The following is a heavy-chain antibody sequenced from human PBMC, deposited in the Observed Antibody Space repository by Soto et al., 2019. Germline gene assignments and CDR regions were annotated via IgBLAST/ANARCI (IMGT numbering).Heavy chain of an antibody. V-gene: IGHV1-46*01. CDR3: ARVDSGYENGHYYDYGMDV. D-gene: IGHD5-12*01. Sequence: ASVKVSCKASGYTFTSYYMHWVRQAPGQGLEWMGIINPSGGSTSYAQKFQGRVTMTRDTSTSTVYMELSSLRSEDTAVYYCARVDSGYENGHYYDYGMDVCGQGTTVTVSS. J-gene: IGHJ6*02. CDR1: GYTFTSYY. CDR2: INPSGGST.